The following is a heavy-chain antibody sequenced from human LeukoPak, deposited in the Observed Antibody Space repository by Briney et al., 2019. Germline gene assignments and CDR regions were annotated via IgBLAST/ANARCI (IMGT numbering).Heavy chain of an antibody. V-gene: IGHV3-30*18. D-gene: IGHD4-11*01. CDR3: AKESKETTRYYFDS. CDR1: GFTFRGYG. CDR2: ISYDGSNK. J-gene: IGHJ4*02. Sequence: GGSLRLSCAASGFTFRGYGMHWVRQAPGKGLEWVAVISYDGSNKYYVDSVKGRFTISRDSSKNTLYLQMNSLRAEDTAVYHCAKESKETTRYYFDSWGQGTLVTVSS.